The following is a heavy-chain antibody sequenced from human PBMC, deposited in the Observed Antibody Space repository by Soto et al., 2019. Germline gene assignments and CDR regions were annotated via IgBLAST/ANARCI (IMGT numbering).Heavy chain of an antibody. CDR1: GFSLSTSGMC. CDR2: IDWDDDK. J-gene: IGHJ6*03. V-gene: IGHV2-70*11. CDR3: ARTWGVIIGYYYYYYMDV. D-gene: IGHD3-10*01. Sequence: SGPTLVNPTQTLTLTCTFYGFSLSTSGMCVSWIRQPPGKALEWLARIDWDDDKYYSTSLKTRLTISKDTSKNQVVLTMTNMDPVDTATYYCARTWGVIIGYYYYYYMDVWGKGTTVTVSS.